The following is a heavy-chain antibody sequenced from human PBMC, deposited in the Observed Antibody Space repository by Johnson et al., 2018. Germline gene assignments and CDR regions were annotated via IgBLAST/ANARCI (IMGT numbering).Heavy chain of an antibody. Sequence: EVQLVESGGTLVQPGGSLRLSCKGSGFSFSSYSMNWVRQAPGKGLEWVSYISGSSNSIYYADSVKGRFTISRDNAKNSMYLQMDRLSDEDTAVYYCARDERRGGSYLNAFDMWGRGTLVTV. CDR2: ISGSSNSI. V-gene: IGHV3-48*02. D-gene: IGHD1-26*01. J-gene: IGHJ3*02. CDR1: GFSFSSYS. CDR3: ARDERRGGSYLNAFDM.